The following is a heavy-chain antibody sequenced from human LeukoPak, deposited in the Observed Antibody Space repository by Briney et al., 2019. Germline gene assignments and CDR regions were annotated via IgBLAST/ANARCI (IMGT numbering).Heavy chain of an antibody. V-gene: IGHV1-69*04. CDR1: GGTFSSYA. D-gene: IGHD2-2*01. CDR3: ALGVCSSTSCYFPAPAYGMDV. Sequence: ASVKVSCKASGGTFSSYAISWVRQAPGQGLEWMGRIIPILGIANYAQKFQGRVTITADKSTSTAYMELSSLRSEDTAVYYCALGVCSSTSCYFPAPAYGMDVWGQGTTVTVSS. J-gene: IGHJ6*02. CDR2: IIPILGIA.